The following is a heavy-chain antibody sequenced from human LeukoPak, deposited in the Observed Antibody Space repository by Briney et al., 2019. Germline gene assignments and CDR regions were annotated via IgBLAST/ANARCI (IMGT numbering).Heavy chain of an antibody. V-gene: IGHV3-7*01. Sequence: QSGGSLRLSCAASGFTFSSYGMHWVRQAPGKGLEWVANIKEDGSEKYYVDSVKGRFTISRDNAKNSLYLQMNSLRVEDTAVYYCTKGAVGYWGQGTLVTVSS. CDR1: GFTFSSYG. J-gene: IGHJ4*02. CDR3: TKGAVGY. CDR2: IKEDGSEK.